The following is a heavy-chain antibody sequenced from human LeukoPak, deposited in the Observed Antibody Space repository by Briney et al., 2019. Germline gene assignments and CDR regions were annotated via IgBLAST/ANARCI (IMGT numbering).Heavy chain of an antibody. CDR3: ARRGVNSSIDA. D-gene: IGHD3-10*01. CDR2: INHSGST. V-gene: IGHV4-34*01. CDR1: GGSFSGYY. Sequence: SETLSLTCAVYGGSFSGYYWSWIRQPPGKGLEWIGEINHSGSTNYNPSLKSRVTISVDTSKNQFSLKLSSVTAADTAVYYCARRGVNSSIDAWGQGTLVTVSS. J-gene: IGHJ5*02.